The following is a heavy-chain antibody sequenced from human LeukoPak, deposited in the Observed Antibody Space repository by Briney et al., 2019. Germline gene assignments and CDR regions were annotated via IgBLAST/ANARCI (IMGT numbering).Heavy chain of an antibody. D-gene: IGHD4-17*01. CDR3: ARGMYDYGDSLVTSYFDF. CDR1: GFIFSNAW. V-gene: IGHV3-23*01. J-gene: IGHJ4*02. CDR2: ISGSGGST. Sequence: GGSLRLSCAASGFIFSNAWMNWVRQAPGKGLEWVSAISGSGGSTYYADSVKGRFTISRDNSKNSLYLQMNSLRAEDTAVYYCARGMYDYGDSLVTSYFDFWGQGALVTVSS.